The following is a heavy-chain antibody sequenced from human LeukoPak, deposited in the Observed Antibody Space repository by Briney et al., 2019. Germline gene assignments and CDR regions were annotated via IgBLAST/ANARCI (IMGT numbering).Heavy chain of an antibody. J-gene: IGHJ4*02. CDR1: GFTIDNYA. V-gene: IGHV3-9*01. CDR3: AKDTSGVPTSLDS. D-gene: IGHD3-3*01. Sequence: GGTLRLSCVVSGFTIDNYAMHWVRQVPGKGLEWVSGIQWNRGNTGYADSVKGRFTISRDNAKNSLYLQMNSLRAEDTALYYCAKDTSGVPTSLDSWGQGTLVTVSS. CDR2: IQWNRGNT.